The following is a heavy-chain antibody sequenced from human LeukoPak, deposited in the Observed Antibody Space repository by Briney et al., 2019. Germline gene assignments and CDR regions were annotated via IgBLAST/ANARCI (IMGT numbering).Heavy chain of an antibody. CDR1: GYTFTSYR. D-gene: IGHD6-13*01. CDR2: IYPLDSDT. CDR3: ARHKTVPGTSELRTFDS. J-gene: IGHJ4*02. V-gene: IGHV5-51*01. Sequence: GESLKISCEGSGYTFTSYRIGWVRQRPGYGLEWMGFIYPLDSDTTYSPSFQGQVTFSVARSISTAFLQWKTLRASDTAIYYCARHKTVPGTSELRTFDSWGQGTLVSVSS.